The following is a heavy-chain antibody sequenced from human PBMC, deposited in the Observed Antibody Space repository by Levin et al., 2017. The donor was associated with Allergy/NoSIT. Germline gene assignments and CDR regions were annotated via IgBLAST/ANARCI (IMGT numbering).Heavy chain of an antibody. V-gene: IGHV3-7*01. CDR2: IKQDGSEK. J-gene: IGHJ3*02. CDR3: ARGSSGWSHDAFDI. Sequence: QAGGSLRLSCAASGFTFSSYWMSWVRQAPGKGLEWVANIKQDGSEKYYVDSVKGRFTISRDNAKNSLYLQMNSLRAEDTAVYYCARGSSGWSHDAFDIWGQGTMVTVSS. CDR1: GFTFSSYW. D-gene: IGHD6-19*01.